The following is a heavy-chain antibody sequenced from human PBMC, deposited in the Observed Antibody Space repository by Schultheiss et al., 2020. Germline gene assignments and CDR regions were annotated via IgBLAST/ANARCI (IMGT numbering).Heavy chain of an antibody. CDR3: AKGPGDLLDY. CDR2: ISGSGGST. V-gene: IGHV3-23*01. Sequence: GESLKISCAASGFTFSSYAMSWVRQAPGKGLEWVSAISGSGGSTYYADSVKGRFTISRDNSKNTLYLQMNSLRAEDTAVYYCAKGPGDLLDYWGQGTLVTVSS. J-gene: IGHJ4*02. CDR1: GFTFSSYA. D-gene: IGHD4-17*01.